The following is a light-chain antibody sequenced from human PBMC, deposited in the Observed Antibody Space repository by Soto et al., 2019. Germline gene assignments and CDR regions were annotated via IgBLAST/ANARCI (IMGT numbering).Light chain of an antibody. V-gene: IGKV1-39*01. CDR1: QSISRY. CDR2: TAS. Sequence: DIQMPQSPSSLSASVGDRVTLTCRASQSISRYLNWYQQQSGKAPKLLIYTASNLQSGVPSRFSGSGSGTDFTLTISSLQPEDFTTYYCQQTYSTPLTFGGGTKVEI. CDR3: QQTYSTPLT. J-gene: IGKJ4*01.